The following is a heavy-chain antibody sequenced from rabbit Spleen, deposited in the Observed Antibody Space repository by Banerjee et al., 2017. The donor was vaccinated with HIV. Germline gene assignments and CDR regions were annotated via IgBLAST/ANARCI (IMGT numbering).Heavy chain of an antibody. J-gene: IGHJ4*01. Sequence: QEQLEESGGDLVKPGASLTLTCTASEFSFSSGYYICWVRQAPGKGLEWIACIGAGAINIYYATWAKGRFTISKTSSTTVTLQMTSLTDADTATYFCARDGGGTTYGFGSFALWGPGTLVTVS. CDR1: EFSFSSGYY. CDR2: IGAGAINI. V-gene: IGHV1S45*01. D-gene: IGHD6-1*01. CDR3: ARDGGGTTYGFGSFAL.